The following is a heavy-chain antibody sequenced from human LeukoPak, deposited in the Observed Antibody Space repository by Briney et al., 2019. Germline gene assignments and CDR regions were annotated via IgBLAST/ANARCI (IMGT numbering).Heavy chain of an antibody. D-gene: IGHD6-6*01. V-gene: IGHV4-39*07. Sequence: SETLSLTCTVSGGSISSSSYYWGWIRQPPGKGLEWIGSIYYSGSTYYNPSLKSRVTISVDTSKNQFSLKLSSVTAADTAVYYCARTYSSSSFFAGPFDSCGQGTLVTVSS. CDR3: ARTYSSSSFFAGPFDS. CDR2: IYYSGST. J-gene: IGHJ4*02. CDR1: GGSISSSSYY.